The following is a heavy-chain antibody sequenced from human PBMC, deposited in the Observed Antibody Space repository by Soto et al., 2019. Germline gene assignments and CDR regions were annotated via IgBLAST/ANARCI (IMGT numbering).Heavy chain of an antibody. D-gene: IGHD5-12*01. J-gene: IGHJ3*02. CDR1: GGTFSNYY. CDR2: INHSGVT. V-gene: IGHV4-34*01. Sequence: PSETLSLTCGVSGGTFSNYYWTWIRQPPGKGLEWIGEINHSGVTSYDPSLQSRVTISLDTSKKHFSLRLTSVTAADTGSYFCARGHHPYIGSESPYLVALDIWGQGTKVTVSS. CDR3: ARGHHPYIGSESPYLVALDI.